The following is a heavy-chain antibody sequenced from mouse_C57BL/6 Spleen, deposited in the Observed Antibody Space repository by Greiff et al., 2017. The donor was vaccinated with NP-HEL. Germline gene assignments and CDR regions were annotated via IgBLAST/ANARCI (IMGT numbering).Heavy chain of an antibody. CDR2: SRNKANDYTT. Sequence: EVQGVESGGGLVQSGRSLRLSCATSGFTFSDFYMEWVRQAPGKGLEWIAASRNKANDYTTEYSASVKGRFIVSRDTSQSILYLQMNALRAEDTAIYYCARDATFYGSSYWYFDVWGTGTTVTVSS. J-gene: IGHJ1*03. D-gene: IGHD1-1*01. CDR3: ARDATFYGSSYWYFDV. CDR1: GFTFSDFY. V-gene: IGHV7-1*01.